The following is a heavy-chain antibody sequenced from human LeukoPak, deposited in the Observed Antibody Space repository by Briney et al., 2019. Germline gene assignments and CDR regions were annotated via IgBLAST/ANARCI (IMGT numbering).Heavy chain of an antibody. CDR2: ISSSGGII. Sequence: GGSLRLSCAASGFTFSSYDMSWDRQAPGKGLEWVSVISSSGGIIYYADSVRGRFTISRDNSKNTLYLQMNSLRAEDTAVYYCAKPYNPGSGSYDYWGQGTLVTVSS. D-gene: IGHD3-10*01. CDR3: AKPYNPGSGSYDY. J-gene: IGHJ4*02. CDR1: GFTFSSYD. V-gene: IGHV3-23*01.